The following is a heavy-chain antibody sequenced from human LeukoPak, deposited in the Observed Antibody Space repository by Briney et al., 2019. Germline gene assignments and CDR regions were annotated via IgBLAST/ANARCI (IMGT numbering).Heavy chain of an antibody. CDR1: GGSISSGGYY. V-gene: IGHV4-30-2*01. CDR3: ARAMAVPSMVRGAFDI. CDR2: IYHSGST. Sequence: PSQTLSLTCAVSGGSISSGGYYWSWIRQPPGKGLEWIGYIYHSGSTYYNPSLKSRVTISVDRSKNQFSLKLSSVTAADTAVYYCARAMAVPSMVRGAFDIWGQGTMVTVSS. J-gene: IGHJ3*02. D-gene: IGHD3-10*01.